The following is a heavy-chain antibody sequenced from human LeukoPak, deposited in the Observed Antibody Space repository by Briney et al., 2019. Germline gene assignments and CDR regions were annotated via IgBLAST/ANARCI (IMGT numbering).Heavy chain of an antibody. Sequence: SETLSLTCTVSGGSISSYYWSWIRQPPGKGLEWIGETNHSGSTNYNPSLKSRVTISVDTSKNQFSLKLGSVTAADTAVYYCARGLPTVDIWGQGTMVTVSS. CDR2: TNHSGST. D-gene: IGHD4-17*01. J-gene: IGHJ3*02. CDR1: GGSISSYY. CDR3: ARGLPTVDI. V-gene: IGHV4-34*01.